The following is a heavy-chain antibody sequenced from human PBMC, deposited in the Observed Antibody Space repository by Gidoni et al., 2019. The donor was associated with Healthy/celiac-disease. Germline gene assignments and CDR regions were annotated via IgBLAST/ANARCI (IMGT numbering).Heavy chain of an antibody. CDR1: GFTFSSYS. CDR3: ARVLRAARAYYFDY. Sequence: EVQLVESAGGLVKPGGSLRLSCAASGFTFSSYSMNWVRQAPGKGLEWVSSISSSSSYIYYADSVKGRFTISRDNAKNSLYLQMNSLRAEDTAVYYCARVLRAARAYYFDYWGQGTLVTVSS. V-gene: IGHV3-21*01. D-gene: IGHD6-6*01. J-gene: IGHJ4*02. CDR2: ISSSSSYI.